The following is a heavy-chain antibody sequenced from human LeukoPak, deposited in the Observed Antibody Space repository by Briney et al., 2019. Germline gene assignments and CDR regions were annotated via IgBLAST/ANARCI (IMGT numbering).Heavy chain of an antibody. D-gene: IGHD6-13*01. J-gene: IGHJ4*02. CDR2: TYYRSKWYN. CDR1: GDSVSSNSVT. CDR3: ARGGSRSWYYFDY. Sequence: SQTLSLTCAISGDSVSSNSVTWNWIRQSPSRGLEWLGRTYYRSKWYNDYAVSVKSRITINPDTSKNQFSLQLNSVTPEDTAVYYCARGGSRSWYYFDYWGQGTLVTVSS. V-gene: IGHV6-1*01.